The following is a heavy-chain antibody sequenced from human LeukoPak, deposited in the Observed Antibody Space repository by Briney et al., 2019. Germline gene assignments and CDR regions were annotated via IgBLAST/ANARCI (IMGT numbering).Heavy chain of an antibody. J-gene: IGHJ4*02. CDR2: IYYSGST. Sequence: SETLSLTCTVSGGSISSYYWSWIRQPPGKGLEWIGYIYYSGSTNYNPSLKSRVTISVDTSKNQFSLKLSSVTAADTAVYYCARGKSDYGDYDLYFDYWGQGTLVTVSS. V-gene: IGHV4-59*12. CDR1: GGSISSYY. D-gene: IGHD4-17*01. CDR3: ARGKSDYGDYDLYFDY.